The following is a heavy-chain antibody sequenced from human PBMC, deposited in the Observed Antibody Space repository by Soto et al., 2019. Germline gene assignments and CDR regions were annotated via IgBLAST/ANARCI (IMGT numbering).Heavy chain of an antibody. D-gene: IGHD7-27*01. CDR1: GYSFTSYW. J-gene: IGHJ2*01. Sequence: GESLKISCKGSGYSFTSYWSGWVRQMPGKGLEWMGLIYPGDSDTRYSPSFQGQVTISAEKSISTAYLQWSSLKASDTAMYYCAMLLTGDRSWYFDLWGRGTLVTVSS. V-gene: IGHV5-51*01. CDR2: IYPGDSDT. CDR3: AMLLTGDRSWYFDL.